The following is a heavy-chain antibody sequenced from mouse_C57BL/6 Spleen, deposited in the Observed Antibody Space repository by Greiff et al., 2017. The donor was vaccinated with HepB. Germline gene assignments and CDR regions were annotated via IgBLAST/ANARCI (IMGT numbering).Heavy chain of an antibody. V-gene: IGHV14-4*01. J-gene: IGHJ2*01. Sequence: EVQLVESGAELVRPGASVKLSCTASGFNIKDDYMHWVKQRPEQGLEWIGWIDPENGDTEYASKFQGKATITADTYSNTAYLQLSSLTSEDTAVYYCTTSPYLDYWGQGTTLTVSS. CDR2: IDPENGDT. CDR1: GFNIKDDY. CDR3: TTSPYLDY.